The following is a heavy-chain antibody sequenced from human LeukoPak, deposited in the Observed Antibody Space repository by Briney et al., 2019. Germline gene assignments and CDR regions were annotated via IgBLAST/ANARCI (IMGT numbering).Heavy chain of an antibody. CDR3: ARRPPAGGTDWFDP. J-gene: IGHJ5*02. D-gene: IGHD2-8*02. CDR2: IFYSGST. CDR1: GGSISSSSYW. V-gene: IGHV4-39*01. Sequence: SETLSLTCTVSGGSISSSSYWWGWIRRPPGKGLEWIGSIFYSGSTYYNPSLKSRVTISVDTSKNQFSLKLSSVTAADTAVYYRARRPPAGGTDWFDPWGQGTLVTVSS.